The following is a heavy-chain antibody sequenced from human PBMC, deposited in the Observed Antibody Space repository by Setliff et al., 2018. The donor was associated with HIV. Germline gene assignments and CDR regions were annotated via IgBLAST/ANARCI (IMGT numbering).Heavy chain of an antibody. V-gene: IGHV1-46*01. J-gene: IGHJ6*03. CDR2: INPSGGST. D-gene: IGHD3-3*01. CDR3: AREESITIFGVPIWGYYYYYMDV. Sequence: RASVKVSCKASGYTFTSYGISWVRQAPGQGLEWMGIINPSGGSTSYAQKFQGRVTMTRDTSTSTVYMELSSLRSEDTAVYYCAREESITIFGVPIWGYYYYYMDVWGKGTTVTVSS. CDR1: GYTFTSYG.